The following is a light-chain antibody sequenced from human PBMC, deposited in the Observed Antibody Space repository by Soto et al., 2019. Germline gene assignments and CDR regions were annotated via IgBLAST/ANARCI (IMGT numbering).Light chain of an antibody. J-gene: IGLJ1*01. CDR2: AVG. CDR1: SSDVGGYNS. Sequence: QSALTQPASVSGSPGESITISFTGTSSDVGGYNSVSWYQHHPGKAPKLILYAVGDRPSGGSYRFSGSKSGNTASLTISGLQAADEADYFCSSFTSSMTNVFGSGTKLTVL. CDR3: SSFTSSMTNV. V-gene: IGLV2-14*03.